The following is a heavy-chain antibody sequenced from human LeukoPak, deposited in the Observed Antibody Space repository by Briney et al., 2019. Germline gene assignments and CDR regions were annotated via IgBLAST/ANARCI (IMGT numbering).Heavy chain of an antibody. CDR1: GYLISYSYY. D-gene: IGHD3-22*01. CDR2: IYYSGST. V-gene: IGHV4-38-2*02. CDR3: ARSRQGHRWLLLPTPAYMDV. J-gene: IGHJ6*03. Sequence: PSETLSLTCTVSGYLISYSYYWGWIRQPPGKGLEWIGSIYYSGSTYYNPSLKSRVTISVDTSKNQFSLKLSSVTAADTAVYYCARSRQGHRWLLLPTPAYMDVWGKGTTVTVSS.